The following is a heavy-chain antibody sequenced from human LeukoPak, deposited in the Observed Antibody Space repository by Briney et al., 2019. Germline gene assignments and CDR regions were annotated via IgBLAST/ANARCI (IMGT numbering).Heavy chain of an antibody. J-gene: IGHJ4*02. CDR1: GGSISHYY. CDR3: ARSGHGFDY. CDR2: IYYSGNT. Sequence: SETLSLTCSVSGGSISHYYWTWIRQAPGKGLEWIAYIYYSGNTSYNPSLKSRVTMSVDTSKNQFSLNLKSVTAADTAVYYCARSGHGFDYWGQGTLVTVSS. V-gene: IGHV4-59*01. D-gene: IGHD2-8*02.